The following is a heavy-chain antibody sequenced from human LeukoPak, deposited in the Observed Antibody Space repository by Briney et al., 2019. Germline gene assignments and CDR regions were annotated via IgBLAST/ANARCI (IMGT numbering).Heavy chain of an antibody. D-gene: IGHD3-16*01. V-gene: IGHV3-30*18. Sequence: GGSLRLSCAASGFTFSSYGMHWVRQAPGKGLEWVAVIPYDGSNKYYADSVKGRFTISRDNSKNTLYLQMNSLRAEDTAVYYCAKYGGDDAFDIWGQGTMVTVSS. CDR1: GFTFSSYG. CDR3: AKYGGDDAFDI. J-gene: IGHJ3*02. CDR2: IPYDGSNK.